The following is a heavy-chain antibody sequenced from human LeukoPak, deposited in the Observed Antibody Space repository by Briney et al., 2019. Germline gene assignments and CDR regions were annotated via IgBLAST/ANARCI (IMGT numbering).Heavy chain of an antibody. Sequence: PGGSLRLSCAASGFTFSSYAMSRVRQAPGKGLEWVSAISGSGGSTYYADSVKGRFTISRDNSKNTLYLQMNSLRAEDTAVYYCSRSGSYYYCFDYWGQGTLVTVSS. CDR3: SRSGSYYYCFDY. CDR2: ISGSGGST. J-gene: IGHJ4*02. D-gene: IGHD3-10*01. V-gene: IGHV3-23*01. CDR1: GFTFSSYA.